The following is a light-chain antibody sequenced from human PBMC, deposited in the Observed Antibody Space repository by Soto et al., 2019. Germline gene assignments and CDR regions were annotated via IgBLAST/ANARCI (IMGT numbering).Light chain of an antibody. CDR3: QQYSSYSIT. V-gene: IGKV1-5*01. Sequence: DIQMTQSPSTLAASVGDRVTMTCRASQTISSWLAWYQQKPGKAPKLLIYEASNLESGVPSRFSGSGSGTELTLTISSLQPDDFATYYCQQYSSYSITLGQWTRLEIK. J-gene: IGKJ5*01. CDR2: EAS. CDR1: QTISSW.